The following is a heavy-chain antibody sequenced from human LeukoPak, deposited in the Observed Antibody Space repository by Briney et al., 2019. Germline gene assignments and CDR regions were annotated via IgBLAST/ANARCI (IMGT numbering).Heavy chain of an antibody. CDR3: ATPFWELRGQGP. CDR1: GLSFDLYA. D-gene: IGHD1-26*01. Sequence: GGSLRLSCAASGLSFDLYAMSWVRQAPGKGLEWVAVISYDGSNKYYADSVKGRFTISRDNSKNTLYLQMNSLRAEDTAVYYCATPFWELRGQGPWGQGTLVTVSS. V-gene: IGHV3-30*03. J-gene: IGHJ5*02. CDR2: ISYDGSNK.